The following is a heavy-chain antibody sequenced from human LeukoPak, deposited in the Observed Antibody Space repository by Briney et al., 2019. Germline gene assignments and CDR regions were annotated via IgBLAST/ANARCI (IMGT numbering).Heavy chain of an antibody. D-gene: IGHD1-14*01. J-gene: IGHJ4*02. Sequence: SQTLSLTCVISGDSVSSNGVAWNWIRQSPSRGLEWLGRTYYESKWSNDYALSVRSRITINPDTSKNQFSLQLNSLTPEDTAVYYCARGRNSAFDYWGQGTLVTVAS. CDR3: ARGRNSAFDY. CDR1: GDSVSSNGVA. V-gene: IGHV6-1*01. CDR2: TYYESKWSN.